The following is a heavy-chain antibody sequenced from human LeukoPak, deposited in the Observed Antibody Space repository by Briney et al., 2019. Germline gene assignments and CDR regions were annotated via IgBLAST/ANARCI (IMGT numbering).Heavy chain of an antibody. CDR2: INPNSGYT. V-gene: IGHV1-2*02. D-gene: IGHD3-10*01. CDR1: GYTFTGYY. J-gene: IGHJ4*02. CDR3: ARGDTMVRGLISDY. Sequence: ASVKVSCKASGYTFTGYYMHWVRQAPGQGLGYMGWINPNSGYTKYSQSFQGRVTMTRDTSISTAYMELSRLISDDTAVYYCARGDTMVRGLISDYWGQGTLVTVSS.